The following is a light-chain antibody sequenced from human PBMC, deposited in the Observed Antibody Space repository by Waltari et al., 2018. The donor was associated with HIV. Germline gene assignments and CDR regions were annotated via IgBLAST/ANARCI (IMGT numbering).Light chain of an antibody. CDR3: ATWDNSLGTFI. CDR1: WHDLGNNF. J-gene: IGLJ2*01. V-gene: IGLV1-47*01. Sequence: QSVLTQPPSASATPGPRVAISCSGDWHDLGNNFVYWYRVLPRTTPKLLISKNDHRPAGGPDRFSGSNFDASASLAVTDLRSEDEGDYYCATWDNSLGTFIFGGGTRLTVL. CDR2: KND.